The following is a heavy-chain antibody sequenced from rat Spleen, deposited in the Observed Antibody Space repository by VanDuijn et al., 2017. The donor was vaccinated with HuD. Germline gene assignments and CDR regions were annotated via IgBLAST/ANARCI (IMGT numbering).Heavy chain of an antibody. V-gene: IGHV5-31*01. Sequence: EVQLVESGGGLVQPGRSMKLSCAASGFTFNNYWMTWIRQAPGKGLEWVASITNASGRTYYPDSVKGRFTISRDTAQNTLYLQMNSLRSEDTATYYCTTSIAATTYWGQGVMVTVSS. CDR1: GFTFNNYW. D-gene: IGHD1-2*01. CDR3: TTSIAATTY. CDR2: ITNASGRT. J-gene: IGHJ2*01.